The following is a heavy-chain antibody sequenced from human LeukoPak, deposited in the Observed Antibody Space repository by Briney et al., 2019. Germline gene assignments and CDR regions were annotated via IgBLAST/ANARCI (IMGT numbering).Heavy chain of an antibody. Sequence: PSETLSLTCTVSGGSISSGDYYWSRIRQPPGKGLEWIGYIYYSGSTYYTPSLKSRLTISVDTSKNQFSLKLSSVIAADTAVYYCARFYGSGMYYFDYWGQGTLVTVSS. D-gene: IGHD3-10*01. CDR1: GGSISSGDYY. J-gene: IGHJ4*02. CDR3: ARFYGSGMYYFDY. CDR2: IYYSGST. V-gene: IGHV4-30-4*01.